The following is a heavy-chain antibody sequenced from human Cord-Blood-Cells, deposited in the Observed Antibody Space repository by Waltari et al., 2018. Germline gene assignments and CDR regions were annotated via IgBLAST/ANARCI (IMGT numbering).Heavy chain of an antibody. D-gene: IGHD3-22*01. V-gene: IGHV3-23*01. CDR2: ISGSGGIT. Sequence: EVQLLESGGGLVQPGGSLRLSCAASGFTFSSYAMSWVRQAPGTGLEWVSAISGSGGITYYADSVKGRFTISRDNSKNTLYLQMNSLRAEDTAVYYCAKQSITMIVVVITRGYFDYWGQGTLVTVSS. CDR3: AKQSITMIVVVITRGYFDY. J-gene: IGHJ4*02. CDR1: GFTFSSYA.